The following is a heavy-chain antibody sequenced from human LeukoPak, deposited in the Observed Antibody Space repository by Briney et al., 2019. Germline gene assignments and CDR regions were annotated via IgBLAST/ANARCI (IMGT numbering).Heavy chain of an antibody. CDR2: IYYSGST. J-gene: IGHJ6*02. D-gene: IGHD2-2*01. Sequence: SETLSLTCTVSGGSISSYYWSWIRQPPGKGLEWIGYIYYSGSTNYNPSLKSRVTISVDTSKNQFSLKLRSLSAADTAVYYCARDSYCNSSSCYSRGNYYYYGMDVWGQGTTVTVSS. CDR1: GGSISSYY. V-gene: IGHV4-59*12. CDR3: ARDSYCNSSSCYSRGNYYYYGMDV.